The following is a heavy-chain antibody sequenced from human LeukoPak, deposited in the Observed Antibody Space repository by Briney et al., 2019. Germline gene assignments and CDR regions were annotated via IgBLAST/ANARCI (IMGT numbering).Heavy chain of an antibody. CDR2: IYYSGGT. CDR3: ARQMPYYYGSGSYCFDY. CDR1: GGSISSSSYY. D-gene: IGHD3-10*01. J-gene: IGHJ4*02. Sequence: SETLSLTCTVSGGSISSSSYYWGWIRQPPGKGLEWIGSIYYSGGTYYNPSLKSRVTISVDTSKNQLSLKLSSVTAADTAVYYCARQMPYYYGSGSYCFDYWGQGTLVTVSS. V-gene: IGHV4-39*01.